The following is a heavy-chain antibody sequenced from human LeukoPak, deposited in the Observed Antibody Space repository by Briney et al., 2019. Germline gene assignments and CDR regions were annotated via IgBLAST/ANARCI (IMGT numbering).Heavy chain of an antibody. D-gene: IGHD3-22*01. V-gene: IGHV4-59*01. CDR2: IYYSGST. Sequence: SETLSLTCTVSGGSISSYYWSWIRQPPGKGLEWIGYIYYSGSTNYNPSLKSRVTISVDTSKNQFSLKLSSVTAADTAVYYCARAYDSNYYDSSGYDYWGQGTLVTVSS. J-gene: IGHJ4*02. CDR1: GGSISSYY. CDR3: ARAYDSNYYDSSGYDY.